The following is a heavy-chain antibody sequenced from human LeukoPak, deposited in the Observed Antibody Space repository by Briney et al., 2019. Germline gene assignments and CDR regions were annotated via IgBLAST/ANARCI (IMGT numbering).Heavy chain of an antibody. J-gene: IGHJ4*02. V-gene: IGHV4-61*08. CDR2: IYYSGST. D-gene: IGHD3-3*01. CDR1: GGSISSGGYY. CDR3: ARGDDFWSGYYIDY. Sequence: SQTLSLTCTVSGGSISSGGYYWSWIRQPPGKGLEWIGYIYYSGSTNYNPSLKSRVTISVDTSKNQFSLKLSSVTAADTAVYYCARGDDFWSGYYIDYWGQGTLVTVSS.